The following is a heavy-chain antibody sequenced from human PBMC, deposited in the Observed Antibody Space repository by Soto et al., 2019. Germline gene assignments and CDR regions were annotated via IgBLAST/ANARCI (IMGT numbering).Heavy chain of an antibody. CDR1: GFTFHTEW. CDR3: ARDDVLCDGGRCYGIPLDV. J-gene: IGHJ6*04. CDR2: INQDGSAQ. Sequence: GGSLRLSCAASGFTFHTEWMSWVRQAPGKGPEWVANINQDGSAQHYVESVKGRFTISRDNAQKSLYLQMNSLRVEDTAVYYCARDDVLCDGGRCYGIPLDVWGKGTTVTVSS. D-gene: IGHD2-15*01. V-gene: IGHV3-7*01.